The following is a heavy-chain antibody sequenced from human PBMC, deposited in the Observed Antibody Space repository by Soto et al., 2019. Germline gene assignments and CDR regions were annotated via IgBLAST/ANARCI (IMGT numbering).Heavy chain of an antibody. J-gene: IGHJ4*02. Sequence: ASVKVSCKASGYTFTSYGISWVRQAPGQGLEWMGWISAYNGNTNYAQKLQGRVTMTTDTSTSTAYMELRSLRSDDTAVYYCARESKNGYNYEGLDYWGQGTLVTVSS. V-gene: IGHV1-18*01. D-gene: IGHD5-12*01. CDR3: ARESKNGYNYEGLDY. CDR2: ISAYNGNT. CDR1: GYTFTSYG.